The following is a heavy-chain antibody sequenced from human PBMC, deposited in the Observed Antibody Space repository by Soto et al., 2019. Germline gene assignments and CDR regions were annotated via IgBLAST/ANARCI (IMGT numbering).Heavy chain of an antibody. J-gene: IGHJ4*02. CDR1: GDSISSGGYY. V-gene: IGHV4-31*03. CDR3: ARDYDSSDYSFDY. Sequence: SETLSLTCTVSGDSISSGGYYWSWIRQLPGKGLEWIGYIYYSGSTYYNPSLKSRVTISVDTSKNQFSLKLSSVTAADTAVYYCARDYDSSDYSFDYWGQGTLVTVSS. CDR2: IYYSGST. D-gene: IGHD3-22*01.